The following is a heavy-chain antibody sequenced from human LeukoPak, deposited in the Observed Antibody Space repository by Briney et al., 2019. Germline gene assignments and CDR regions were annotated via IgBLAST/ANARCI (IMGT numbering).Heavy chain of an antibody. Sequence: SETLSLTCIVSGGSISSGDYYWSWIRQPPGKGLEWIGYIYYSGSTYYNPSLKSRVTISVDTSKNQFSLKLSSVTAADTAVYYCARDNADTIDYWGQGTLVTVSS. CDR3: ARDNADTIDY. J-gene: IGHJ4*02. CDR2: IYYSGST. D-gene: IGHD3-16*01. V-gene: IGHV4-30-4*01. CDR1: GGSISSGDYY.